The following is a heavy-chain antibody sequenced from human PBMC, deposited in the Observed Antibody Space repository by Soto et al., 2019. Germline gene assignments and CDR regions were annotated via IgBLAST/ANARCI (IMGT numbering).Heavy chain of an antibody. D-gene: IGHD3-10*01. CDR3: ATDRLGVLGKDAFDI. V-gene: IGHV1-24*01. CDR1: GYTLTELS. J-gene: IGHJ3*02. Sequence: GSSVKVSCKVSGYTLTELSMHWVRQAPGKGLEWMGGFDPEDGETIYAQKFQGRVTMTEDTSTDTAYMELSSLRSEDTAVYYCATDRLGVLGKDAFDIWGQGTMVTVSS. CDR2: FDPEDGET.